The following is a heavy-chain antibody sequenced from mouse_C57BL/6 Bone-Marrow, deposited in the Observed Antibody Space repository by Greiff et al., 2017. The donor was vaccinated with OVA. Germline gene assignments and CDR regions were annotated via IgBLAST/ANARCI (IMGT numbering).Heavy chain of an antibody. CDR2: IYPGDGDT. D-gene: IGHD1-1*01. J-gene: IGHJ2*01. CDR3: ARPLYYGSSPFDY. Sequence: QVQLQQSGAELVKPGASVKISCKASGYAFSSYWMNWVKQRPGKGLEWIGQIYPGDGDTNYNGKFKGKATLTADKSSSTAYMQLSSLTSEDSAVYYCARPLYYGSSPFDYWGQGTTLTVSS. CDR1: GYAFSSYW. V-gene: IGHV1-80*01.